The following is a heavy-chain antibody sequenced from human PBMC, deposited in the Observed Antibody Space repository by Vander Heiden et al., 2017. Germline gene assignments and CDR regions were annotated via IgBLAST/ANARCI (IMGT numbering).Heavy chain of an antibody. CDR1: GYTFTNYY. J-gene: IGHJ6*02. CDR2: INPSGGST. CDR3: ARDTGKTDV. Sequence: QVQLGQAGAEVKKPGASVKVSCKASGYTFTNYYMHWVRQAPGQGLEWMGIINPSGGSTTYAQKFQGRITMTRDTSTSTVYMELSSLRSEDTAVYYCARDTGKTDVWGQGTTVTVSS. V-gene: IGHV1-46*01. D-gene: IGHD2-8*02.